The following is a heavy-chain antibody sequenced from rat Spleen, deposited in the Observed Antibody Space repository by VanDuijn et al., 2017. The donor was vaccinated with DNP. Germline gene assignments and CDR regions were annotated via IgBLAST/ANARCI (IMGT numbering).Heavy chain of an antibody. J-gene: IGHJ2*01. CDR2: IIYDGSST. CDR3: ATQGYSGDY. Sequence: EVQLVESGGGLVQPGRSLKLSCAASGFTFSDYNMAWVRQAPKKGLEWVAPIIYDGSSTYYGDSVKGRFTISRDNAKRTLYLQMDSLRSEDTATXYCATQGYSGDYWGXXVMVTVSS. V-gene: IGHV5-7*01. D-gene: IGHD1-1*01. CDR1: GFTFSDYN.